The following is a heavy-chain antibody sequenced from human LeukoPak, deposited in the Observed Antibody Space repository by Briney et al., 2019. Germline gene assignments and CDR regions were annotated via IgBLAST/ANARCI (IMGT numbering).Heavy chain of an antibody. Sequence: GASVKVSCKASGYTFTSYYMHWVRQAPGQGLEWMGIINPSGGSTSYAQKFQGRVTMTRDTSISTAYMELSRLRSDDTAVYYCARGSGERGSGSYLIAYWGQGTLVTVSS. CDR1: GYTFTSYY. D-gene: IGHD3-10*01. CDR3: ARGSGERGSGSYLIAY. J-gene: IGHJ4*02. V-gene: IGHV1-46*01. CDR2: INPSGGST.